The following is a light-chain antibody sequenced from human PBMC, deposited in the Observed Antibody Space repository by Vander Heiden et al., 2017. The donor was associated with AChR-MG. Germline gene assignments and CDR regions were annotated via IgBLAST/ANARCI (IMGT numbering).Light chain of an antibody. Sequence: EIVLTQSPGTLSLSPGERASLSCRASHIVTSSYLAWYQQKPGQAPRLLIYGASSRATCIPDRFSGSGSGTDFTLTISRLETEDFAVYYCQQYGSSPPWTFGQGTKVEIK. V-gene: IGKV3-20*01. CDR1: HIVTSSY. J-gene: IGKJ1*01. CDR3: QQYGSSPPWT. CDR2: GAS.